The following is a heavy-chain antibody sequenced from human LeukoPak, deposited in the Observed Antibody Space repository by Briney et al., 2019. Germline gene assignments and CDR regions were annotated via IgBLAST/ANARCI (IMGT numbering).Heavy chain of an antibody. CDR2: INPSGGST. Sequence: ASVKASCKSSGDTFTRDNTHRVLQAPGQGLEWMGIINPSGGSTSYAQKFQGRVTMTRDTSTSTVYMELSSLRSEDTAVYYRARARFTVTRRLGPPLYWRQGPLVTVSS. V-gene: IGHV1-46*01. D-gene: IGHD4-17*01. J-gene: IGHJ1*01. CDR1: GDTFTRDN. CDR3: ARARFTVTRRLGPPLY.